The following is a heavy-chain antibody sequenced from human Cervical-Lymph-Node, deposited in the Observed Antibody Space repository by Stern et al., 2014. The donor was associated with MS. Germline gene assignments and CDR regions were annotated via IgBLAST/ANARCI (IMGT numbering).Heavy chain of an antibody. CDR1: GFSLSPSGVA. V-gene: IGHV2-5*02. CDR3: GHRGRALHFDC. D-gene: IGHD1-26*01. Sequence: ESGPTLVKPTQTLTLTCTFSGFSLSPSGVAVGWNRQPPGKALEWLALIYWDDDKRYSPSLKSRLTITKDTSKDQVVLTMTNMDPVDTGTYYCGHRGRALHFDCWGQGTLVTVSS. CDR2: IYWDDDK. J-gene: IGHJ4*02.